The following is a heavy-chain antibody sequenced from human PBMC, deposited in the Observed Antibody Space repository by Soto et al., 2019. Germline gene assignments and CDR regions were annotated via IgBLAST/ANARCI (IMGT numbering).Heavy chain of an antibody. Sequence: SGRLGLTWSVSNGSISGFYWTWIRQPPGKILEWIGYIHYSGRTDYNPSLTSRATMSVDTSKNQFSLNLKSITAADTAVYYCVRVGVGIGNHFDSWGRGTLVTVSS. J-gene: IGHJ4*02. CDR3: VRVGVGIGNHFDS. V-gene: IGHV4-59*12. CDR1: NGSISGFY. D-gene: IGHD1-26*01. CDR2: IHYSGRT.